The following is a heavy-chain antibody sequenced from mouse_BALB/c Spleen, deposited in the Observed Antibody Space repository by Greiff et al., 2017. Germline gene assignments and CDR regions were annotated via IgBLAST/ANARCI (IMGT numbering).Heavy chain of an antibody. J-gene: IGHJ4*01. D-gene: IGHD2-3*01. CDR3: ARWGLLRFSYYAMDY. Sequence: EVKLQESGPGLVKPSQSLSLTCTVTGYSITSDYAWNWIRQFPGNKLEWMGYISYSGSTSYNPSLKSRISITRDTSKNQFFLQLNSVTTEDTATYYCARWGLLRFSYYAMDYWGQGTSVTVSS. V-gene: IGHV3-2*02. CDR1: GYSITSDYA. CDR2: ISYSGST.